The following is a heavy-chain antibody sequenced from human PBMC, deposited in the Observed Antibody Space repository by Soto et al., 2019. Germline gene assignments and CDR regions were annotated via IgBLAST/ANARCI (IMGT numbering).Heavy chain of an antibody. D-gene: IGHD1-26*01. V-gene: IGHV4-28*01. CDR1: GYSISSSNW. Sequence: QVQLQESGPGLVKPSATLSLTCAVSGYSISSSNWWGWIGQPPGKGLEWIGYSYYSGTTCYNPSLKSRVTMPLHTHKNQFSLKLTSVTAVDTAGYYCARREIQGPIDYWGQGTLVTVSS. CDR3: ARREIQGPIDY. CDR2: SYYSGTT. J-gene: IGHJ4*02.